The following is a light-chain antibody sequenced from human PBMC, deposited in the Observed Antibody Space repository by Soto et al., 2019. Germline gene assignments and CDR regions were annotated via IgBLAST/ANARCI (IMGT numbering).Light chain of an antibody. J-gene: IGKJ1*01. CDR3: QQYYHWPRT. Sequence: EIVLTQSPATLSVSPGERVALSCRASQSISRNLAWYQQKPGQAPRLLIYGASTRATGIPARFSGSGSGTDFNLTISSLQSEDFAVYYCQQYYHWPRTFGQGTKVDIK. CDR1: QSISRN. V-gene: IGKV3D-15*01. CDR2: GAS.